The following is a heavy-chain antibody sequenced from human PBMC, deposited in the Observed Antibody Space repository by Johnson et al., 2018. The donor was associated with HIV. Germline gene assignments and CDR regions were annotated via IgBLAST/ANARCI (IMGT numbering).Heavy chain of an antibody. CDR3: VREIQSYGGNFGGAFDI. V-gene: IGHV3-23*04. J-gene: IGHJ3*02. D-gene: IGHD4-23*01. CDR1: GFTFNSYA. CDR2: ISGSGGST. Sequence: VQLVESGGGLVQPGGSLRLSCAASGFTFNSYAMSWVRQGPGKGLEWVAAISGSGGSTYYADSVKGRFTISRDNSKNTLYLQMNSLRAEDTAVYYCVREIQSYGGNFGGAFDIWGQGTMVTVSS.